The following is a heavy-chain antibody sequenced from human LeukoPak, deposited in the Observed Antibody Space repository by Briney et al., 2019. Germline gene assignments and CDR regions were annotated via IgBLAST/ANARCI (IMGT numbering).Heavy chain of an antibody. CDR2: INHSGST. Sequence: SETLSLTCAVYGGPFGHYWWSWIRQPPGKGLEWIGEINHSGSTNYKSSLKGRVTISADPSKKQSSLRLNSATAADPAVLYLARITWDASGAWGFDIWGQGTMVTVSS. CDR1: GGPFGHYW. D-gene: IGHD3-10*01. V-gene: IGHV4-34*01. J-gene: IGHJ3*02. CDR3: ARITWDASGAWGFDI.